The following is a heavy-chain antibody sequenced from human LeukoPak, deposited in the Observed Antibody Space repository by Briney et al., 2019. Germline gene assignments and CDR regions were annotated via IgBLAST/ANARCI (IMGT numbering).Heavy chain of an antibody. D-gene: IGHD2-2*01. CDR2: IPYSGST. J-gene: IGHJ5*02. CDR3: AIREYCSSTSCYEGGWFDP. V-gene: IGHV4-39*07. CDR1: GGSISSSSYY. Sequence: SETLSLTCTVSGGSISSSSYYWGWLRQPPGKGPEWIGSIPYSGSTYYNPSFKSRVTISVDTSKNQFSLKLSSVTAADTAVYYCAIREYCSSTSCYEGGWFDPWGQGTLVTVSS.